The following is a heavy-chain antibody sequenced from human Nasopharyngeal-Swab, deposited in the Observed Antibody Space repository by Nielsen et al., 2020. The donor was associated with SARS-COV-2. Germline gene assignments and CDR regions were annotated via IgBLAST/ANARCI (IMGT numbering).Heavy chain of an antibody. V-gene: IGHV5-51*01. J-gene: IGHJ6*02. CDR2: IYPGDSET. D-gene: IGHD2-15*01. Sequence: KVSCKGSGYSFTNYWIGWVRQMPGKGLEWMGIIYPGDSETRYSPSFEGQVTTSVDKSISTAYLQWSSLKASDTAMYYCARVQGYCTGGSCYSVFYYFAMDVWGQGTTVTVSS. CDR1: GYSFTNYW. CDR3: ARVQGYCTGGSCYSVFYYFAMDV.